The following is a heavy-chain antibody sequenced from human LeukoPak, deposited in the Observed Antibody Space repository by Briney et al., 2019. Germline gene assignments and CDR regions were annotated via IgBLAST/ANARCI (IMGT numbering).Heavy chain of an antibody. D-gene: IGHD6-6*01. Sequence: PGGSLRLSCAASEFTFSSYSMNWVRQAPGKGLEWVSYISSSSSTIYYADSVKGRFTISRDNAKNSLYLQMNSLRAEDTAVYYCARADDSSSGYFDYWGQGTLVTVSS. CDR1: EFTFSSYS. CDR2: ISSSSSTI. V-gene: IGHV3-48*01. J-gene: IGHJ4*02. CDR3: ARADDSSSGYFDY.